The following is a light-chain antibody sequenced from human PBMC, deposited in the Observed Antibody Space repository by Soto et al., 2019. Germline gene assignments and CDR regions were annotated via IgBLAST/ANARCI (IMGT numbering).Light chain of an antibody. J-gene: IGLJ1*01. CDR3: CSYTSDNTYV. CDR2: DVS. CDR1: SSDVGAYNY. V-gene: IGLV2-14*01. Sequence: QSVLTQPASVSGSPGQSITISCTGTSSDVGAYNYVSWFQQHPGKAPKLMIYDVSNRPSGVSYRFSGSKSGNTASLTISGIQAEDEADYYCCSYTSDNTYVFGNGSKVTVL.